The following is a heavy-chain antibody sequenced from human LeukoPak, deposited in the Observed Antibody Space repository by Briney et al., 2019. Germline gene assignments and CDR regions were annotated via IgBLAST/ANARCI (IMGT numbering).Heavy chain of an antibody. J-gene: IGHJ4*02. D-gene: IGHD4/OR15-4a*01. Sequence: SETLSLACTVSGASISSHYWSWIRQPPGRGLEWIGYIHYSGITSYDPSLKSRVTMSIDTSKSQFSLNLNSVTAADTAVYYCARVYDYGKFDFWGPGTPLTVSS. CDR2: IHYSGIT. CDR1: GASISSHY. CDR3: ARVYDYGKFDF. V-gene: IGHV4-59*11.